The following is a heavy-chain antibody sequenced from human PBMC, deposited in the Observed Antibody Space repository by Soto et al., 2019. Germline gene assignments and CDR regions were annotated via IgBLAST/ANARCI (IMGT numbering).Heavy chain of an antibody. D-gene: IGHD3-16*01. V-gene: IGHV3-30*01. J-gene: IGHJ4*02. Sequence: DSVKGRFTISRDNSKNTLYLQMNSLRAEDTAVYYCARGRDYLGGDFDYWGQGTLVTVPS. CDR3: ARGRDYLGGDFDY.